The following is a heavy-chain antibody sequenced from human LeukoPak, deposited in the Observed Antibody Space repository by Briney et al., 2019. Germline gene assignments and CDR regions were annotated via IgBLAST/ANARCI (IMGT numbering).Heavy chain of an antibody. Sequence: SETLSLTCAVSGGSISSGGYSWSWIRQPPGKGLEWIGYIYHSGSTYYNPSLKSRVTISVDRSKNQFSLKLSSVTAADTAVYYCARAKEDGKKPWYFDLWGRGTLVTVSS. CDR1: GGSISSGGYS. J-gene: IGHJ2*01. CDR2: IYHSGST. D-gene: IGHD4-23*01. CDR3: ARAKEDGKKPWYFDL. V-gene: IGHV4-30-2*01.